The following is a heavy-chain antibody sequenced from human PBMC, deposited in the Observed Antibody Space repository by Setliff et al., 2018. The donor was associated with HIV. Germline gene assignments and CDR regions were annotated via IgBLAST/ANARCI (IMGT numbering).Heavy chain of an antibody. CDR2: IAGTSAST. D-gene: IGHD3-10*01. V-gene: IGHV3-23*01. J-gene: IGHJ5*02. CDR1: GFSFSNYA. CDR3: ASSGSGSYINWFGP. Sequence: GFLRLSCAVAGFSFSNYAMTWVRQAPGKGLEWVSAIAGTSASTYYADSVKGRFTISRDNDKNSVHLQMTSLRAEDTAVYYCASSGSGSYINWFGPWGQGTLVTVSS.